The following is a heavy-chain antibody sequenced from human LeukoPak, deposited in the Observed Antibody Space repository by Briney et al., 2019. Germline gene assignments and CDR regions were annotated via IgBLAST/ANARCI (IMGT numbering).Heavy chain of an antibody. CDR3: AKDGFWSGYYTDY. J-gene: IGHJ4*02. CDR1: GFTFSSYS. CDR2: ISGSGGST. D-gene: IGHD3-3*01. Sequence: GGSLRLSCAASGFTFSSYSMNWVRQAPGKGLEWVSAISGSGGSTYYADSVKGRFTISRDNSKNTLYLQMNSLRAEDTAVYYCAKDGFWSGYYTDYWGQGTLVTVSS. V-gene: IGHV3-23*01.